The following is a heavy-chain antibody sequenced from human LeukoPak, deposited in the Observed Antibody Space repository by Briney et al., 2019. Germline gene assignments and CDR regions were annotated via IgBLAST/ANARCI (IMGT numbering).Heavy chain of an antibody. CDR2: IYYSGST. Sequence: PSETLSLTCTVSGGSISSYYWSWIRQPPGKGLEWIGYIYYSGSTNYNPSLKSRVTISVDTSKNQFSLKLSSVTAADTAVYYCAKGNDYWGQGTLVTVSS. V-gene: IGHV4-59*01. D-gene: IGHD3-10*01. J-gene: IGHJ4*02. CDR1: GGSISSYY. CDR3: AKGNDY.